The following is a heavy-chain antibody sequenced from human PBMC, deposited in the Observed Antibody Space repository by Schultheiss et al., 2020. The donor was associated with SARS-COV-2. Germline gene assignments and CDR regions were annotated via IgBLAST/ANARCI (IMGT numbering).Heavy chain of an antibody. CDR3: ARGEHSSGWNDY. Sequence: SQTLSLTCAVYGGSFSGYYWSWIRQPPGKGLEWIGEINHSGSTNYNPSLKSRVTISVDTSKNQFSLKLSSVTAADTAVYYCARGEHSSGWNDYWGQGTLVTVSS. V-gene: IGHV4-34*01. CDR2: INHSGST. D-gene: IGHD6-19*01. CDR1: GGSFSGYY. J-gene: IGHJ4*02.